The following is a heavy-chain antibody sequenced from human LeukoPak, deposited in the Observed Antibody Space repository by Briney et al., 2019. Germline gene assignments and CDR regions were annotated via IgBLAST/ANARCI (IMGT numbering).Heavy chain of an antibody. D-gene: IGHD5-18*01. V-gene: IGHV3-74*01. CDR1: GFTFSSYW. Sequence: QPGGALRLSCAASGFTFSSYWMQWVRQAPGKGLVWVSRINSDGSSTSYADSVKGRFTISRDNAKNTLYLQMNSLRAEDTAVYYCARGGGYSYAPFDYWGQGTLVTVSS. J-gene: IGHJ4*02. CDR3: ARGGGYSYAPFDY. CDR2: INSDGSST.